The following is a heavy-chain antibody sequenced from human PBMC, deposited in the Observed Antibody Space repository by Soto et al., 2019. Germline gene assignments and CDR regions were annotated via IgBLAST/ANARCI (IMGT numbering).Heavy chain of an antibody. Sequence: GGSLRLSCAASGFTFSSYAMSWVRQAPGKGLEWVSAISGSGGSTYYADSVKGRFTISRDNSKNTLYLQMNSLRAEDTAVYYCARTDSSGYSVLCYFDYWGQGTLVTV. CDR3: ARTDSSGYSVLCYFDY. J-gene: IGHJ4*02. CDR2: ISGSGGST. CDR1: GFTFSSYA. D-gene: IGHD3-22*01. V-gene: IGHV3-23*01.